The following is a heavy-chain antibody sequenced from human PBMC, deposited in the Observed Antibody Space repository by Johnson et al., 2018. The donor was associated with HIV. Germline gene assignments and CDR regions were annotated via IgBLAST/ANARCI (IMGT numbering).Heavy chain of an antibody. CDR3: ARERIGYSSSGDAFDI. Sequence: VQLVESGGGLIQPGGSLRLSCAASGFTLSSYWMHWVRQAPGKGLVWVSRINSDGSSTRYADSVKVRFTISRDNAKNTLYRQMNSLRAEDTAVYYCARERIGYSSSGDAFDIWGQGTMVTVSS. J-gene: IGHJ3*02. CDR1: GFTLSSYW. CDR2: INSDGSST. D-gene: IGHD6-13*01. V-gene: IGHV3-74*02.